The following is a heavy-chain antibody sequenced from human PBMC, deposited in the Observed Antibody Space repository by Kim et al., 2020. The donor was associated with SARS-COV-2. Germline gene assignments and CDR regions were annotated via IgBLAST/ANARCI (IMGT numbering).Heavy chain of an antibody. Sequence: ASVKVSCKASGYTFTSYYMHWVRQAPGQGLEWMGIINPSGGSTSYAQKFQGRVTMTRDTSTSTVYMELSSLRSEDTAVYYCARDRSGIYYYGSGSYYWDYWGQGTLVTVSS. CDR1: GYTFTSYY. J-gene: IGHJ4*02. CDR2: INPSGGST. V-gene: IGHV1-46*01. CDR3: ARDRSGIYYYGSGSYYWDY. D-gene: IGHD3-10*01.